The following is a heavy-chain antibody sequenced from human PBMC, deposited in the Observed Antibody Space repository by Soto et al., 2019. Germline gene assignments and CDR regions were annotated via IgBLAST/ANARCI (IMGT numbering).Heavy chain of an antibody. J-gene: IGHJ5*02. CDR3: ATTFDYNGYFDP. CDR2: IYLSDSDT. Sequence: FAWARQMPGKGLEWMGIIYLSDSDTIYSPSAQGHFTISADKSIKTAYLQWSSPKASDTAIYYCATTFDYNGYFDPWGQGTQVTVSS. V-gene: IGHV5-51*01. D-gene: IGHD4-4*01.